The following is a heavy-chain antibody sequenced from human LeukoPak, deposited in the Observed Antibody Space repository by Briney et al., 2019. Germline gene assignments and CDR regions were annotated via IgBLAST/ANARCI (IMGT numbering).Heavy chain of an antibody. D-gene: IGHD3-10*01. CDR2: INPNGGST. Sequence: ASVKVSCKASGYTFTSYYMHWVRQAPGQGLEWMGTINPNGGSTSYAQKFQGRVTMTRDTSTSTVYMELSSLRSADTAIYNCARDSYYYGSGSSGVFDIWGQGTMVTVSS. CDR1: GYTFTSYY. V-gene: IGHV1-46*01. J-gene: IGHJ3*02. CDR3: ARDSYYYGSGSSGVFDI.